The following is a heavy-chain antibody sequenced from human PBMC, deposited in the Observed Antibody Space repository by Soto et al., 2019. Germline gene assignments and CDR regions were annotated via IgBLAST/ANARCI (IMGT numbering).Heavy chain of an antibody. J-gene: IGHJ4*02. CDR1: GYTFTSYY. Sequence: QVQLVQSGAEVKKPGASVKVSCKASGYTFTSYYMHWVRQAPGQGLEWMGIINPSGGSTSYAQKFQGSVTMTRDTYTRTVYMELSSLRSEDTAVYYCASDSQKLGDGLFDYWGQGTLVTVSS. D-gene: IGHD7-27*01. CDR2: INPSGGST. CDR3: ASDSQKLGDGLFDY. V-gene: IGHV1-46*01.